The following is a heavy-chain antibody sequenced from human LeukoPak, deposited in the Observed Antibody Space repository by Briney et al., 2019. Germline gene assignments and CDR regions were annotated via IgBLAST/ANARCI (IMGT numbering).Heavy chain of an antibody. CDR2: IYYSGST. CDR1: GGSISSSSYY. Sequence: SETLSLTCTVSGGSISSSSYYWGWIRQPPGKGLEWIGYIYYSGSTNYNPSLKSRVTISVDTSKNQFSLKLSSVTAADTAVYYCARDPGLRRYGMDVWGQGTTVTVSS. V-gene: IGHV4-61*01. D-gene: IGHD4-17*01. J-gene: IGHJ6*02. CDR3: ARDPGLRRYGMDV.